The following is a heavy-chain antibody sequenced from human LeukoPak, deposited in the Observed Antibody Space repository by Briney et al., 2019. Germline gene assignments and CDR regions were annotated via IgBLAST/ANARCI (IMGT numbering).Heavy chain of an antibody. J-gene: IGHJ4*02. Sequence: GGSLRLSCAASGFSFSSYAMHWVRQAPGKGLEWVAYISFGGNNKYYADSVKGRFTISRDNSKNTVYLQMNSLRAEDTAVYYCARSYDDSGYLFDYWGQGTLVTVSS. CDR2: ISFGGNNK. V-gene: IGHV3-30-3*01. CDR1: GFSFSSYA. CDR3: ARSYDDSGYLFDY. D-gene: IGHD3-22*01.